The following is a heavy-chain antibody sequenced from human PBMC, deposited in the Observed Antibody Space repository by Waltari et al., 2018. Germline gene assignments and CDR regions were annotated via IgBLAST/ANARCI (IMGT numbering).Heavy chain of an antibody. CDR1: GYTFTSYD. Sequence: QVQLVQSGAEVKKPGASVKVSCKASGYTFTSYDINWVRQATGQGLEWMGWMNPNSGNTGYAQKFHGRVTITRNTSISTAYMELSSLRSEDTAVYYCSVLRSAGTAFDIWGQGTMVTVSS. J-gene: IGHJ3*02. CDR2: MNPNSGNT. V-gene: IGHV1-8*03. CDR3: SVLRSAGTAFDI.